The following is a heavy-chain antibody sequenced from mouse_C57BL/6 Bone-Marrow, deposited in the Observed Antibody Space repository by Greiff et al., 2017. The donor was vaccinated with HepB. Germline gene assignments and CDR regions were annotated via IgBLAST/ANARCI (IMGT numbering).Heavy chain of an antibody. J-gene: IGHJ2*01. CDR2: ISDGGSYT. CDR3: ARDDY. CDR1: GFTFSSYA. Sequence: EVMLVESGGGLVKPGGSLKLSCAASGFTFSSYAMSWVRQTPEKRLEWVATISDGGSYTYYPDNVKGRFTISRGSAKNNLYLQMSHLKSEDTAMYYCARDDYWGQGTTLTVSS. V-gene: IGHV5-4*01.